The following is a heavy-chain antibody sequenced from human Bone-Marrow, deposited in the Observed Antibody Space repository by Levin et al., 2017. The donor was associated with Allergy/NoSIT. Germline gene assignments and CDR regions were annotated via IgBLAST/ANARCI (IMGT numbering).Heavy chain of an antibody. Sequence: GESLKISCAASGFTVSSHYMSWVRQAPGKGLEWVSVIYSGGSTYYADSVKGRFTISRDNSKNTLYLQMNSLRAEDTAVYYCARDYFDWGQGTLVTVSS. CDR1: GFTVSSHY. CDR3: ARDYFD. V-gene: IGHV3-53*01. D-gene: IGHD3-9*01. CDR2: IYSGGST. J-gene: IGHJ4*02.